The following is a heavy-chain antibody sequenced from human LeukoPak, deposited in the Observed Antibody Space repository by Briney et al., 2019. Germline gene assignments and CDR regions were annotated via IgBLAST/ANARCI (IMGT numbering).Heavy chain of an antibody. J-gene: IGHJ4*02. CDR2: INHSGST. D-gene: IGHD2-15*01. CDR3: ASHGNCSGGSCYVDYFDY. CDR1: GGSFSGYY. V-gene: IGHV4-34*01. Sequence: PSETLSLTCAVYGGSFSGYYWSWIRQPPGKGLEWIGEINHSGSTNYNPSLKSRVTISVDTSKNQSSLKLSSVTAADTAVYYCASHGNCSGGSCYVDYFDYWGQGTLVTVSS.